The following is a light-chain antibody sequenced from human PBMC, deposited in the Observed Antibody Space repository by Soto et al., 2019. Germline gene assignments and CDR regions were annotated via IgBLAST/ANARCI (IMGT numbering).Light chain of an antibody. Sequence: EIVMTQSPATLSLSPGERATLSCRASQSVSSYVAWYQQKPGQAPRLLIYGPSTRATGIPAMCSGSGSGTDFTLTISSLQSEDFAVYYCQQYNNWPPLTFGGGTKVDI. CDR3: QQYNNWPPLT. J-gene: IGKJ4*01. CDR1: QSVSSY. V-gene: IGKV3-15*01. CDR2: GPS.